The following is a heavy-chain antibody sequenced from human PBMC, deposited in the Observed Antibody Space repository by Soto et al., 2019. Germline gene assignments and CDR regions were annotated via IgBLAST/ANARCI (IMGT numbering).Heavy chain of an antibody. V-gene: IGHV3-23*01. D-gene: IGHD3-22*01. CDR2: ISGSGDSA. CDR3: AKDPGSITVIAILGLDP. Sequence: PGGSLRLSCVASGFNFRNYAMNWVRQAPGRGPEWVSLISGSGDSAYYADSLKGRFNISRDNSKSTVYLQMHSLRVEDTAVYYCAKDPGSITVIAILGLDPWGQGTLVTVSS. J-gene: IGHJ5*02. CDR1: GFNFRNYA.